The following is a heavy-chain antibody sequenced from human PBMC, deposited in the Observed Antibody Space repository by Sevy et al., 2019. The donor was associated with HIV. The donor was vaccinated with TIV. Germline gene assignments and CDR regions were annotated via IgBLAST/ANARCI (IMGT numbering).Heavy chain of an antibody. D-gene: IGHD3-22*01. CDR2: IKQDESEK. J-gene: IGHJ4*02. Sequence: GGSRRLSCAASGFSSSSYWMHWVRQAPGKGMEWVANIKQDESEKYGVASVKGRFTISRDNAKNSVYLQMNSLRPEDTAIYYCARGNSGSFDYWGQGTLVTVSS. V-gene: IGHV3-7*04. CDR3: ARGNSGSFDY. CDR1: GFSSSSYW.